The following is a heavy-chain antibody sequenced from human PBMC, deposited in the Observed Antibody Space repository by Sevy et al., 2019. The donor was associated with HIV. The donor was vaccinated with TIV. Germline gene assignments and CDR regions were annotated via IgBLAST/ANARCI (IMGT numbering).Heavy chain of an antibody. CDR2: VSGSGRYT. J-gene: IGHJ6*02. D-gene: IGHD2-15*01. CDR3: AKGYCSGGSCPRDYYYYGMDV. CDR1: GFTFRNFA. Sequence: GGSLRLSCTASGFTFRNFAMSWVRQAPGKGLEWVSSVSGSGRYTYYADSVEGRFTISRDNSKNSLYVQMNSLRAEDTAVYFCAKGYCSGGSCPRDYYYYGMDVWGQGTTVTVSS. V-gene: IGHV3-23*01.